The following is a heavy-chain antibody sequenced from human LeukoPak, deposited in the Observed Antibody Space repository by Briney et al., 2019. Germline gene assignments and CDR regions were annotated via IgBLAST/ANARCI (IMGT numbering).Heavy chain of an antibody. D-gene: IGHD6-19*01. V-gene: IGHV3-30*02. Sequence: QPGGSLRLSCAASGFTFSSYGMHWVRQAPGKGLEWVAFIRYDGSNKYYADSVKGRFTISRDNSKNTLYLQMNSLRAEDTAVYYCAKAPTSGYSSGWYGNSFDYWGQGTLVTVSS. J-gene: IGHJ4*02. CDR2: IRYDGSNK. CDR3: AKAPTSGYSSGWYGNSFDY. CDR1: GFTFSSYG.